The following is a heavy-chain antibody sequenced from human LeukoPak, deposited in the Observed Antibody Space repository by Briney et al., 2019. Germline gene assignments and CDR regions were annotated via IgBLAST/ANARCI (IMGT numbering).Heavy chain of an antibody. Sequence: GGSLRLSCAASGFTVSSNYMSWVRQAPGKGLEWVSVIYSGGSTYYADSVKGRFTISRDNSKNTLYLQMNSLRAEDTAVYYCATEGQCGFTTCPGLESWGQGTLVTVSS. CDR2: IYSGGST. CDR3: ATEGQCGFTTCPGLES. V-gene: IGHV3-66*01. J-gene: IGHJ4*02. CDR1: GFTVSSNY. D-gene: IGHD2-2*01.